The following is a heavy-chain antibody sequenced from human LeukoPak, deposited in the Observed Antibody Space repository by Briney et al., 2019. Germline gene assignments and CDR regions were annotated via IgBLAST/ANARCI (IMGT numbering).Heavy chain of an antibody. CDR1: GGSISSSSYY. CDR3: AREEQWLGDY. CDR2: IYYSGST. Sequence: SETLSLTCTVSGGSISSSSYYWGWIRQPPGKGLEWIGSIYYSGSTYYNPSLKSRVTISVDTSKNQFSLKLSSVTAADTAVYYCAREEQWLGDYWGQGTLVTVYS. V-gene: IGHV4-39*07. D-gene: IGHD6-19*01. J-gene: IGHJ4*02.